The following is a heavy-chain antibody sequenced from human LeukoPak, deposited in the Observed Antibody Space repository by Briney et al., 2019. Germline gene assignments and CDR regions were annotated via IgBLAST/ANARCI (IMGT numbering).Heavy chain of an antibody. J-gene: IGHJ5*02. CDR1: GGSFSGYY. Sequence: SETLSLTCAVYGGSFSGYYWSWIRQPPGKGLEWIGEINHSGSTNYNPSLKSRVTISVDTSKNQFSLKLSSVTAADTAVYYCARELKGGWSRGYNWFDPWGQGTLVTVSS. D-gene: IGHD6-19*01. V-gene: IGHV4-34*01. CDR3: ARELKGGWSRGYNWFDP. CDR2: INHSGST.